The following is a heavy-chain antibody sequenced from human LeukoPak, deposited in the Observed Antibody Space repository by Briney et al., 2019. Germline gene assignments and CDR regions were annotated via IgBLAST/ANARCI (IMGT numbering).Heavy chain of an antibody. D-gene: IGHD3-10*01. CDR3: AKGGLLWFGELSLHTGFDY. Sequence: GGSLRLSCAASGFTFSSYGMHWVRQAPGKGLEWVAFIRYDGSNKYYADSVKGRFTISRDNSKNTLYLQMNSLRAEDTAVYYCAKGGLLWFGELSLHTGFDYWGQGTLVTVSS. V-gene: IGHV3-30*02. J-gene: IGHJ4*02. CDR2: IRYDGSNK. CDR1: GFTFSSYG.